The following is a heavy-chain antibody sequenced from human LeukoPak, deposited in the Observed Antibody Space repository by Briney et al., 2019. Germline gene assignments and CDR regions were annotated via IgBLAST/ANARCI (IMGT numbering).Heavy chain of an antibody. CDR3: ARDLYSSGWGYFDY. Sequence: SETLSLTCTVSGASISTYFWSWIRQPAGKGLEWIGSIYHSGSTYYNPSLKSRVTISLDTSENQFSLKLSSVTAADTAVYYCARDLYSSGWGYFDYWGQGTLVTVSS. CDR2: IYHSGST. CDR1: GASISTYF. V-gene: IGHV4-4*07. J-gene: IGHJ4*02. D-gene: IGHD6-19*01.